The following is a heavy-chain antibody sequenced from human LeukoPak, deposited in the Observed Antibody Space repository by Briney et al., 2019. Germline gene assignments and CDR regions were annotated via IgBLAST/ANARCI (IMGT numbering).Heavy chain of an antibody. D-gene: IGHD1/OR15-1a*01. CDR1: GFTFSNAW. J-gene: IGHJ4*02. Sequence: GGSLRLSCAASGFTFSNAWMSWVRQAPGKGLEWVGRIKSKTDGGTTDYAAPVKGRFTISRDDSKNTLYLRMNSLKTEDTAVYYCTTDPFEQGFDYWGQGTLVTVSS. CDR3: TTDPFEQGFDY. V-gene: IGHV3-15*01. CDR2: IKSKTDGGTT.